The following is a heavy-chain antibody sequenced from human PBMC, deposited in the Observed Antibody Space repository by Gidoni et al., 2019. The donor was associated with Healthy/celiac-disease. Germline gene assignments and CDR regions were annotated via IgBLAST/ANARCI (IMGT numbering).Heavy chain of an antibody. V-gene: IGHV4-39*01. CDR1: GGSISSSSYY. CDR2: IYYSGST. CDR3: ARQKREAAGRVQEDALDI. J-gene: IGHJ3*02. Sequence: QLQLQESGPGLVKPSETLSLTCTVSGGSISSSSYYWGWIRQPPGKGLEWIGSIYYSGSTYYNPSLKSRVTISVDTSKNQFSLKLSSVTAADTAVYYCARQKREAAGRVQEDALDIWGQGTMVTVSS. D-gene: IGHD6-13*01.